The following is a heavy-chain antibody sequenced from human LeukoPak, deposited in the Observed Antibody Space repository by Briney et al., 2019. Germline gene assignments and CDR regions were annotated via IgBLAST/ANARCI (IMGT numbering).Heavy chain of an antibody. Sequence: SETLSLTCTVSGGSISSYYWSWIRQPPGKGLEWIGYIYYSGSTNYNPSLKSRVTISVDTSKNQSSLKLSSVTAADTAVYYCARSGSSSWYWSWPDLTFDYWGQGTLVTVSS. CDR3: ARSGSSSWYWSWPDLTFDY. V-gene: IGHV4-59*01. CDR1: GGSISSYY. D-gene: IGHD6-13*01. CDR2: IYYSGST. J-gene: IGHJ4*02.